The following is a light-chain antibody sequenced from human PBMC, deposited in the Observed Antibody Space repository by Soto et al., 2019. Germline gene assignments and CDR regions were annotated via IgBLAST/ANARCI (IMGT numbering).Light chain of an antibody. CDR3: QQIYSAPLT. CDR2: AAS. Sequence: DIQMTQSPSPRSASVGDRVTITCRASQSITTYLNWYRQKPGKAPKLLIYAASSLQSGVPSRFSGSGSETEFTLSISSLQPEDFATYFCQQIYSAPLTFGGGTKVDIK. V-gene: IGKV1-39*01. CDR1: QSITTY. J-gene: IGKJ4*01.